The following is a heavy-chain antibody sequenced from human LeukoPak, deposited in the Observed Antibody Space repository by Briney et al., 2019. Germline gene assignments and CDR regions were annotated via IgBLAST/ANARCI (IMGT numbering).Heavy chain of an antibody. CDR3: ARDGWVGVNTHFQH. D-gene: IGHD1-26*01. Sequence: PSETLSLTCAVCGGSFSSYYWSWIRQPPGKGLEWIGYIYSSGSIAYNPSLKSRVTISLDTSRNQFSLKLSFVTAADTAVYYCARDGWVGVNTHFQHWGQGTLVIVSS. V-gene: IGHV4-59*01. CDR2: IYSSGSI. CDR1: GGSFSSYY. J-gene: IGHJ1*01.